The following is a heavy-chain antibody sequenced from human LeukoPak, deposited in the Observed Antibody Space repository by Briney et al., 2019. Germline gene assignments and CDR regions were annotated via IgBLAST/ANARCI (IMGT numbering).Heavy chain of an antibody. CDR1: GESFSGYY. V-gene: IGHV4-34*01. Sequence: SSETLSLTCAVYGESFSGYYWSWIRQPPGKGLEWIGEINHSGSTNYNPSLKSRVTISVDTSKDQFSLKLSSVTAADTAVYYCARGPGWLVRYWGQGTLVTVSS. D-gene: IGHD6-19*01. CDR2: INHSGST. J-gene: IGHJ4*02. CDR3: ARGPGWLVRY.